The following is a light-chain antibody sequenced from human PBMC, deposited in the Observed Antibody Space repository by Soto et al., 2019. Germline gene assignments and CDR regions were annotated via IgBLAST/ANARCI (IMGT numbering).Light chain of an antibody. CDR3: QQYSSFSPWT. J-gene: IGKJ1*01. Sequence: DIQMTQSPSTLSASVGDRVTITCRASQRVASWLAWYQQQQGKAPRLLIYDASSLELGVPSRFSGSGSGTEFTLPISSLQPDDFATYYCQQYSSFSPWTFGQGTKVEIK. CDR2: DAS. V-gene: IGKV1-5*01. CDR1: QRVASW.